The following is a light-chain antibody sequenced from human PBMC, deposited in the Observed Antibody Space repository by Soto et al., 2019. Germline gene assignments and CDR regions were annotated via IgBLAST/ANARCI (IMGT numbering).Light chain of an antibody. V-gene: IGLV1-40*01. Sequence: QSVLTQPPSVSGAPGQRVTISCTGSSSNIGAGFDVHWYQHLPGTAPKLLIYGNNNRPSGVPDRFSGSKSGTSAPLAITGLQAEDEADYYCQSYDSSLSVVFGGGTKLTVL. CDR3: QSYDSSLSVV. J-gene: IGLJ2*01. CDR1: SSNIGAGFD. CDR2: GNN.